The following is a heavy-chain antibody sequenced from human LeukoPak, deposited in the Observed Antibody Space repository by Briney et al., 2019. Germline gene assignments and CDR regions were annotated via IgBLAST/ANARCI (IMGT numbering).Heavy chain of an antibody. Sequence: GGSPRLSCAASGFTFSDYYMSWIRQAPGKGLEWVSYISSSGSTIYYADSVKGRFTISRDNAKNSLYLQMNSLRAEDTAVYYCARAAVDTAMERPFDYWGQGTLVTVSS. D-gene: IGHD5-18*01. J-gene: IGHJ4*02. CDR3: ARAAVDTAMERPFDY. V-gene: IGHV3-11*01. CDR2: ISSSGSTI. CDR1: GFTFSDYY.